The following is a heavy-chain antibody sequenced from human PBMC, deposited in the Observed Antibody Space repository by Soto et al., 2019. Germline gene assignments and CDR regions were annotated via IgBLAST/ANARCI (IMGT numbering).Heavy chain of an antibody. CDR2: ISAYNGNT. D-gene: IGHD6-6*01. J-gene: IGHJ4*02. Sequence: ASVKVSCKASGYTFTSYGISWVRQAPGQGLEWMGWISAYNGNTNYAQKLQGRVTMTTDTSTSKAYMELRSLRPDDTAVYYCARSSIAARGGDYWGQGPLGAVCS. V-gene: IGHV1-18*04. CDR1: GYTFTSYG. CDR3: ARSSIAARGGDY.